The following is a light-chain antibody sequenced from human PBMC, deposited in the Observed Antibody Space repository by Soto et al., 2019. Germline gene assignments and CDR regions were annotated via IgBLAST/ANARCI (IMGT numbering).Light chain of an antibody. CDR1: QSISSY. Sequence: DIQMTQSPSSLSASVGDRVTITCRASQSISSYLNWYQQKPGKAPNLLIYAVSNLQSGVPSRFSGSGSGTDFTLTISSLQLEDCATYYCQQSYSTPRTFGQGTKVEIK. J-gene: IGKJ1*01. V-gene: IGKV1-39*01. CDR3: QQSYSTPRT. CDR2: AVS.